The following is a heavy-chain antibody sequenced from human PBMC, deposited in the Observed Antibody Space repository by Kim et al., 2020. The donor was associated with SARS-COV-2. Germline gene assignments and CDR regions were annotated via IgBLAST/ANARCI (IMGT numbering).Heavy chain of an antibody. V-gene: IGHV1-69*04. J-gene: IGHJ6*03. D-gene: IGHD1-20*01. CDR3: ARGLSGKGIYYYYYMDV. Sequence: SVKVSCKASGGTFSSYAISWVRQAPGQGLEWMGMIIPILGIANYAQKFQGRVTITADKSTSTAYMELSSLRSEDTAVYYFARGLSGKGIYYYYYMDVWG. CDR1: GGTFSSYA. CDR2: IIPILGIA.